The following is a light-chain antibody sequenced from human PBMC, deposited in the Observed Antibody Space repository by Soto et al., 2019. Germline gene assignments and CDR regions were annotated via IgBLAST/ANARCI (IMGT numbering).Light chain of an antibody. V-gene: IGKV3-11*01. CDR1: QSVSSY. CDR2: DAS. Sequence: IALRQYLAALSWSPDEKSTLSCRASQSVSSYLAWYQHKPVQAPRLLIFDASRRASGIPPRFSRSGSGTDFTLTICSLWPEDIADYYCQQRSSFWPEYTFGQGTKVDIK. CDR3: QQRSSFWPEYT. J-gene: IGKJ2*01.